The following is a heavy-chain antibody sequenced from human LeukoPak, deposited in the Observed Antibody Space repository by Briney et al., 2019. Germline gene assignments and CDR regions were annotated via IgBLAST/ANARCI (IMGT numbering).Heavy chain of an antibody. J-gene: IGHJ6*02. D-gene: IGHD1-1*01. Sequence: KAGGSLRLSCAASGFTFSSYSMNWVRQAPGKGLEWVSSISSSSSYIYYADSVKGRFTISRDNAKNSLYLQMNSLRAEDTAVYYCARDGTPSYYYVMDVWGQGTTVTVSS. V-gene: IGHV3-21*01. CDR1: GFTFSSYS. CDR3: ARDGTPSYYYVMDV. CDR2: ISSSSSYI.